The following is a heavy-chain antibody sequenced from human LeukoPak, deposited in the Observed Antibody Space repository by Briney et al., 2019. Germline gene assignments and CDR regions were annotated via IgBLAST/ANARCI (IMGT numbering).Heavy chain of an antibody. J-gene: IGHJ4*02. CDR1: GFTFSTYW. Sequence: GGSLRLSCAASGFTFSTYWMSWVRQAPGKGLEWVANIKEDGSEKYYVDSVKGRFTISRDNAKNSLYLQMNSLRAEDTAVYYCASPYCYDSSGYSPFDYWGQGTLVTVSS. CDR2: IKEDGSEK. V-gene: IGHV3-7*01. D-gene: IGHD3-22*01. CDR3: ASPYCYDSSGYSPFDY.